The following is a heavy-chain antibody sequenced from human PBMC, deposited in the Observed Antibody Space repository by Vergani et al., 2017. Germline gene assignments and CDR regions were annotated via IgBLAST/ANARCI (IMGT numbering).Heavy chain of an antibody. CDR2: ISWNSGSI. J-gene: IGHJ4*02. D-gene: IGHD3-16*01. CDR1: GFTFDDYA. Sequence: EVQLVESGGGLVQPGRSLRLSCAAYGFTFDDYAMHWVRQAPGKGLEWVSGISWNSGSIGYADSVKGRFTISRDNAKNSLYLQMNSLRAEDTALYYCAKVQNRWGSHGDYIDYGGQGSLVTVSS. V-gene: IGHV3-9*01. CDR3: AKVQNRWGSHGDYIDY.